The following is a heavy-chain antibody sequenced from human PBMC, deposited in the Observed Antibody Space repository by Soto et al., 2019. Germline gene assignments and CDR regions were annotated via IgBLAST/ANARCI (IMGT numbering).Heavy chain of an antibody. CDR3: ARSPFYDNRGYPDY. Sequence: QITLKESGPTLVNPTQTLTLTCTFSGFSLSTSGVGVGWIRQSPGKALEWLALIYWNDDKHYSPSLKSRLTIAKDTYNNQVVLTMTNIDPVDPATYYRARSPFYDNRGYPDYWGQGTLVTASS. CDR2: IYWNDDK. J-gene: IGHJ4*02. V-gene: IGHV2-5*01. D-gene: IGHD3-22*01. CDR1: GFSLSTSGVG.